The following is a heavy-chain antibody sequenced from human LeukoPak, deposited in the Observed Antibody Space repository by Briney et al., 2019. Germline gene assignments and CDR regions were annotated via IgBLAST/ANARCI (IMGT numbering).Heavy chain of an antibody. CDR2: IRYDGSNK. V-gene: IGHV3-30*02. J-gene: IGHJ3*02. D-gene: IGHD6-19*01. CDR1: GFTFSSYG. Sequence: SGGSLGLSCAASGFTFSSYGMHWVRQAPGKGLEWVAFIRYDGSNKYYADSVKGRFTISRDNAKKSLYLQMNSLRADDTAVYYCARGASVVAGNDNAFDIWGQGTMVTVSS. CDR3: ARGASVVAGNDNAFDI.